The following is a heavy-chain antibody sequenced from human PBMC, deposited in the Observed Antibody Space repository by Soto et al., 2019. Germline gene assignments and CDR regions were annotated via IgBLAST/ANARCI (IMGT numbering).Heavy chain of an antibody. Sequence: EVQVVESRGGLVQPGGTLRLACAGTGFILSGHNMDWVRQAPGKGLEWVGRSRGKTNGDTANYAASVKGRFTISRDDSKNSVYLHMNSLKIEDTAVYYCTRMNRSGGSCHPPPVCGQGTTVTVSS. J-gene: IGHJ6*02. CDR1: GFILSGHN. CDR2: SRGKTNGDTA. D-gene: IGHD2-15*01. CDR3: TRMNRSGGSCHPPPV. V-gene: IGHV3-72*01.